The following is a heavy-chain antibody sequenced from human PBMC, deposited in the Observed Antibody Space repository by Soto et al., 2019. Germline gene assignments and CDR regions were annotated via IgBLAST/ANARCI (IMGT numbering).Heavy chain of an antibody. V-gene: IGHV4-39*01. CDR1: GGSISSSSYY. CDR2: IYYSGST. J-gene: IGHJ4*02. D-gene: IGHD6-19*01. CDR3: VRLAQWLVLDY. Sequence: SETLSLTCTVSGGSISSSSYYWGWIRQPPGKGLEWIGSIYYSGSTYYNPSLKSRVTISVDTSKNQFSLKLSSVTAADTAFYYCVRLAQWLVLDYWGQGTLVTVSS.